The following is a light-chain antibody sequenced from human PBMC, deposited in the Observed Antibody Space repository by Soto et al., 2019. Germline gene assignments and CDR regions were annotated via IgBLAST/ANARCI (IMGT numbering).Light chain of an antibody. Sequence: EIVMTQSPATLSVSPGERATLSCRASQSVNSNLAWYQQTPGQAPRLLIYGASTKATGIPARSSGSRSGTDFTHTISTLQSEEFAVYHSQQYNNWLTWKSGHGTKVEIK. V-gene: IGKV3-15*01. CDR3: QQYNNWLTWK. J-gene: IGKJ1*01. CDR1: QSVNSN. CDR2: GAS.